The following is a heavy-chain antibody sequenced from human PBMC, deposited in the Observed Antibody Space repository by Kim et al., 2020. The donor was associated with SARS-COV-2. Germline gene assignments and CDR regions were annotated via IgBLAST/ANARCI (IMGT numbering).Heavy chain of an antibody. CDR3: AKGDYFDY. J-gene: IGHJ4*02. CDR2: GSNK. V-gene: IGHV3-30*02. Sequence: GSNKYYADSVKGRFTISRDKSKNTLYLQMNSLRAEDTAVYYCAKGDYFDYWGQGTLVTVSS.